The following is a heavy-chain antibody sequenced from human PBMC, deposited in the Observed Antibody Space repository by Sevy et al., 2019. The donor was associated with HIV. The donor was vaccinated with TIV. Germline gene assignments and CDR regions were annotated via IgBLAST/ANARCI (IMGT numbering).Heavy chain of an antibody. CDR1: GYSFTNYG. V-gene: IGHV1-18*01. J-gene: IGHJ5*02. D-gene: IGHD3-3*02. Sequence: ASVKGACKASGYSFTNYGIGWVRQAPGQGLEWMGWISGYNGYTNYAQNLQGRVTMTTDTSTSTAYMELRSLRSDDTAIYYCAKEGKNIRSWFDPWGQGTLVTVSS. CDR3: AKEGKNIRSWFDP. CDR2: ISGYNGYT.